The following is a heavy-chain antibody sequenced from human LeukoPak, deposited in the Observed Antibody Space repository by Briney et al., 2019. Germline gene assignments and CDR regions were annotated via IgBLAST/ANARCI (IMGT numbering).Heavy chain of an antibody. CDR2: TYYSGRT. CDR3: ALRRLTSAQIIEDNWFDP. D-gene: IGHD2/OR15-2a*01. J-gene: IGHJ5*02. CDR1: GGSVSSGGYS. V-gene: IGHV4-61*08. Sequence: PSETLSLTCTVSGGSVSSGGYSWNWIRQPPGKTLEWIGYTYYSGRTNYNPSLKSRVTISLDTSKNQFSLRLTSVTAADTAVYYCALRRLTSAQIIEDNWFDPWGQGTLVTVSS.